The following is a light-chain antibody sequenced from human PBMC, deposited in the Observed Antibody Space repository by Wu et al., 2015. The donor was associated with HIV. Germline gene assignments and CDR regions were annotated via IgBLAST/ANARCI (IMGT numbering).Light chain of an antibody. CDR3: QQRSNWPPMYT. CDR2: DAS. CDR1: QSVSSY. J-gene: IGKJ2*01. Sequence: EIVLTQSPATLSLSPGERATLSCRASQSVSSYLAWYQQKPGQAPRLLIYDASTRATGIPARFSGRGSGTDFTLTISSLEPEDFAVYYCQQRSNWPPMYTFGQGTKLEIK. V-gene: IGKV3-11*01.